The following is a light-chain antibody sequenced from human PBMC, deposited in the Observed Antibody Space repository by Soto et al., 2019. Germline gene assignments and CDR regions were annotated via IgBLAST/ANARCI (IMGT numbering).Light chain of an antibody. Sequence: QSVLTQPASVSGSPGQSIAVSCTGTSSDVGDYNYVSWYQQHPGKAPKLIIFDVTNRPSGVSDRFSGSKSGSTASLTISGLQADDETDYYCTSFAGSGTYVFGTGTKVTV. V-gene: IGLV2-14*01. J-gene: IGLJ1*01. CDR1: SSDVGDYNY. CDR2: DVT. CDR3: TSFAGSGTYV.